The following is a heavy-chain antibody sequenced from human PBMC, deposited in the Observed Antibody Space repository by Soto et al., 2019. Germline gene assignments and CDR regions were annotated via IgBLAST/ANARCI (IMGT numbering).Heavy chain of an antibody. D-gene: IGHD3-9*01. CDR3: ARLAPRRTYYDILTGYDIPDY. CDR1: GYTFTSYG. J-gene: IGHJ4*02. V-gene: IGHV1-18*01. Sequence: ASVKVSCKASGYTFTSYGISWVRQAPGQGLEWMGWISAYNGNTNYAQKLQGRVTMTTDTSTSTAYMELRSLRSDDTAVYYWARLAPRRTYYDILTGYDIPDYWGQGTLVTVSS. CDR2: ISAYNGNT.